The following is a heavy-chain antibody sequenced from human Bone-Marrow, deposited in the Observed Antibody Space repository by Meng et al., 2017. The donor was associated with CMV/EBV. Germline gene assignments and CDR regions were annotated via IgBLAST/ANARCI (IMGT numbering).Heavy chain of an antibody. D-gene: IGHD7-27*01. J-gene: IGHJ4*02. CDR3: ARLTGTMAWTFDY. CDR2: ISSSGSTI. CDR1: GFTFSDYY. Sequence: GESLKISCAASGFTFSDYYMSWIRQAPGKGLEWVSYISSSGSTIYYADSVKGRFTISRDNSKNTLYLQMNSLRAEDTAVYYCARLTGTMAWTFDYWGQGTLVTVSS. V-gene: IGHV3-11*04.